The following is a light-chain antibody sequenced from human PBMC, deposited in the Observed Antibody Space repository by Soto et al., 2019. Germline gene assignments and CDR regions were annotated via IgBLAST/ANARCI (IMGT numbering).Light chain of an antibody. Sequence: EIVLTQAPVALSLSQGERATLSCRASQSVSSYLAWYQQKPGQAPRLLIYDASNRATGIPARFSGSGSGTDFTLTISSLEPEDFAVYYCQQRSNWITFGQGTRLEIK. CDR3: QQRSNWIT. CDR2: DAS. J-gene: IGKJ5*01. CDR1: QSVSSY. V-gene: IGKV3-11*01.